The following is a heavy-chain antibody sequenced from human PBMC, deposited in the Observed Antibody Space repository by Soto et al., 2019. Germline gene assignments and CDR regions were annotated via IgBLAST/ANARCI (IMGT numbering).Heavy chain of an antibody. CDR1: GGTFSSYA. Sequence: SVKVSCKVSGGTFSSYAISWVRQAPGQGLEWMGGIIPIFGTANYAQKFQGRVTITADKSTSTAYMELSSLRSEDTAVYYCARVVPAASYYYYYGMDVWGKGTTVTDSS. CDR2: IIPIFGTA. V-gene: IGHV1-69*06. D-gene: IGHD2-2*01. CDR3: ARVVPAASYYYYYGMDV. J-gene: IGHJ6*04.